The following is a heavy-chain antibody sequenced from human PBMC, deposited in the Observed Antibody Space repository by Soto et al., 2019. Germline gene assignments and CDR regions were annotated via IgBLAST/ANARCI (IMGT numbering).Heavy chain of an antibody. J-gene: IGHJ5*02. Sequence: QVQLVQSGAEVKKPGASVKVSCKASGYTFTSYGLHWVRQAPGQRLEWMGWINAGNGNTKYSQKFQGRVTITGDTSASTAYMELSSLRSEDTAVYYCARVGDILNWFDPLGPGIPGHRLL. D-gene: IGHD3-9*01. CDR2: INAGNGNT. CDR1: GYTFTSYG. CDR3: ARVGDILNWFDP. V-gene: IGHV1-3*01.